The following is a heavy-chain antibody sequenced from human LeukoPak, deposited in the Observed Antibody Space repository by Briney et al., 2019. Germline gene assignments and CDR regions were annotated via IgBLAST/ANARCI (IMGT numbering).Heavy chain of an antibody. J-gene: IGHJ6*03. V-gene: IGHV3-7*01. CDR1: GFTFSSYW. D-gene: IGHD6-13*01. Sequence: GGSLRLSCAASGFTFSSYWMSWVRQAPGKGLEWVANIKQDGSEKYYVDSVKGRFTISRDNAKNSLYLQMNSLRAEDTAVYYCASHASYSSSWYRLHYYYMDVWGKGTTVTVSS. CDR2: IKQDGSEK. CDR3: ASHASYSSSWYRLHYYYMDV.